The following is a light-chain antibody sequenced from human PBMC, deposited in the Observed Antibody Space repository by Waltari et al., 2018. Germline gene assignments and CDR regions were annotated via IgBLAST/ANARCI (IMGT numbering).Light chain of an antibody. V-gene: IGKV4-1*01. CDR1: ETVLSTSNKKNY. Sequence: DLVMILCLDSMAVSLVEKATINCKSCETVLSTSNKKNYLAWYQQKPGQPPKMLLYWASTRESGVPDRFSGSGSRTDFTLSISSLQAEDVAIYFCQQYYSTPSFGQGTRLEIK. CDR2: WAS. J-gene: IGKJ5*01. CDR3: QQYYSTPS.